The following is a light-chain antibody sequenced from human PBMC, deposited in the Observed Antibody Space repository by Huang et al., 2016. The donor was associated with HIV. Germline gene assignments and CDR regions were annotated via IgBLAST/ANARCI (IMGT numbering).Light chain of an antibody. J-gene: IGKJ1*01. CDR1: QGIRNF. CDR3: QKYSNDPRA. V-gene: IGKV1-27*01. CDR2: GAS. Sequence: DIQMTQSPSSLSASVGDRVTITCRASQGIRNFVAWYQQKPGKPPKLLIYGASTLESGVPSRCSGGGSETELTLTSRSLQTEDVATYYCQKYSNDPRAFGQGTRVDIK.